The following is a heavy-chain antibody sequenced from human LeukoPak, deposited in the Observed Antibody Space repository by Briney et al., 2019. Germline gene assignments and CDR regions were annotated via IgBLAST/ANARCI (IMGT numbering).Heavy chain of an antibody. V-gene: IGHV4-39*01. J-gene: IGHJ5*02. CDR2: IQYSGGT. CDR3: ATSDTVSTYNWFDP. CDR1: GGSISSNTYY. D-gene: IGHD5/OR15-5a*01. Sequence: PWETLSLTCTVSGGSISSNTYYWGWIRRPPGKGLEWVGNIQYSGGTYYNPSLKGRVTISVDTSKNQFSLNLSSLTAADTAVYYCATSDTVSTYNWFDPWGQGTLVTVSS.